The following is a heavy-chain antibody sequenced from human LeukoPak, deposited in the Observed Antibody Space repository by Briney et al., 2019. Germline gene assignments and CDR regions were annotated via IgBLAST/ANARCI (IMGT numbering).Heavy chain of an antibody. Sequence: PSQALSLTCTVSGGSISSGNYYWSWIRQPAGEGLEWIGRINTSGSTEYNPSLKSRVTTSVDTSKNQFSLRLNSVTAADTAVYYCVRQGTITYAYFDSWGQGVPVTVSS. CDR2: INTSGST. J-gene: IGHJ4*02. D-gene: IGHD2-2*01. CDR1: GGSISSGNYY. V-gene: IGHV4-61*02. CDR3: VRQGTITYAYFDS.